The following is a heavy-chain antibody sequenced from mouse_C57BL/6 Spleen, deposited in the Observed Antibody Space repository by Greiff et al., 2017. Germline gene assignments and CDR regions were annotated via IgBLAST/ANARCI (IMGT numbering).Heavy chain of an antibody. CDR3: ARGNYDSDGPYFDY. V-gene: IGHV1-80*01. CDR2: IYTGDGDT. Sequence: QVQLKQSGAELVKPGASVKISCKASGYAFSSYGMNWVKQGPGKGLEWIGQIYTGDGDTNYNGKFKGKATLTADKSSSTAYVQLSSLPSEDSAVYFCARGNYDSDGPYFDYWGQGTTLTVSS. D-gene: IGHD2-4*01. J-gene: IGHJ2*01. CDR1: GYAFSSYG.